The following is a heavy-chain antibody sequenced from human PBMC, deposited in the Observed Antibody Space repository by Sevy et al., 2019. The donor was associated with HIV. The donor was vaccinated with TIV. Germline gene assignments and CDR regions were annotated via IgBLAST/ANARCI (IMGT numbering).Heavy chain of an antibody. CDR1: GYSITSGYL. CDR3: ARHSHGSGTYYVPFDS. Sequence: SETLSLTCAVSGYSITSGYLWGWIRQPPGKGLEWIGSVFHSGNTYYNRSLNSRVIISVDTSKNQFSLKLNSVTAADTAVYYCARHSHGSGTYYVPFDSWGQGTLVTVSS. D-gene: IGHD3-10*01. J-gene: IGHJ4*02. CDR2: VFHSGNT. V-gene: IGHV4-38-2*01.